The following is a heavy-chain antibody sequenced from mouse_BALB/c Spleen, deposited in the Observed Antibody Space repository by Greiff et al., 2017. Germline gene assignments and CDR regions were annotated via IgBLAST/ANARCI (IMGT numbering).Heavy chain of an antibody. J-gene: IGHJ3*01. CDR1: GFTFSSYG. V-gene: IGHV5-6-3*01. CDR3: AREFAY. CDR2: INSNGGST. Sequence: EVQVVESGGGLVQPGGSLKLSCAASGFTFSSYGMSWVRQTPDKRLELVATINSNGGSTYYPDSVKGRFTISRDNAKNTLYLQMSSLKSEDTAMYYCAREFAYWGQGTLVTVSA.